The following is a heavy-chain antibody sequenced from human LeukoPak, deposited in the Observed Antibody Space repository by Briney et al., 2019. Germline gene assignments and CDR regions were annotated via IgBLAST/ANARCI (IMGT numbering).Heavy chain of an antibody. J-gene: IGHJ4*02. CDR2: ISGSGGST. CDR1: GFTFSSHA. V-gene: IGHV3-23*01. Sequence: GGSLRLSCAASGFTFSSHAMSWVRQAPGKGLEWVSAISGSGGSTYYADSVKGRFTISRDNSKNTLYLQMNSLRAEDTAVYYCAKDRYYDFWSGYYFDYWGQGTLVTVSS. D-gene: IGHD3-3*01. CDR3: AKDRYYDFWSGYYFDY.